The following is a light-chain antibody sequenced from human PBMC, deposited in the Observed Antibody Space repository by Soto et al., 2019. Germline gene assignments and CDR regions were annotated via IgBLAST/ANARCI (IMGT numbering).Light chain of an antibody. CDR1: QSISNW. Sequence: DIQMTQSPSTLSASVGDRVTITCRASQSISNWLAWYQQKPGKAPKVLIYKASTLESGVPSRLSGSGSGTDFTLTISSLQPDDFATYYCQQYNTYSWTFGPGTKVDIK. CDR3: QQYNTYSWT. V-gene: IGKV1-5*03. J-gene: IGKJ3*01. CDR2: KAS.